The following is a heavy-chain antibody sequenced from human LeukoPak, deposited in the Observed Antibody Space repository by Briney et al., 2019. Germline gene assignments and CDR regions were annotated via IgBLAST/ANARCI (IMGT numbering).Heavy chain of an antibody. Sequence: SETLSLTCAVYGGSFSGYYWSWIRQPPGKGLGWIGEINHSGSTYYNPSLKSRVTISVDTSKNQFSLKLSSVTAADTAVYYCARVGYYYYYMDVWGKGTTVTVSS. CDR3: ARVGYYYYYMDV. CDR1: GGSFSGYY. J-gene: IGHJ6*03. V-gene: IGHV4-34*01. CDR2: INHSGST.